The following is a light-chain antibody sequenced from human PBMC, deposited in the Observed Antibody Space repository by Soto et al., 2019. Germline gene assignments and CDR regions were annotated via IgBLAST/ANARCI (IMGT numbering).Light chain of an antibody. Sequence: EIVLTQSAASLSLSPGERATLSCRASQSISFYLTWYQHKPGQAPRILIYDASNRATGIPARFSGSGYGTVFTLTISSLEPEDFAVYYCQQRSNWPTFGQGTRLEI. CDR1: QSISFY. V-gene: IGKV3-11*01. CDR3: QQRSNWPT. CDR2: DAS. J-gene: IGKJ5*01.